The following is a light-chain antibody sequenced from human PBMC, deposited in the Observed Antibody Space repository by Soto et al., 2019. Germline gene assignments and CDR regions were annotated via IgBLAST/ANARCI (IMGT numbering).Light chain of an antibody. CDR1: SSNLGNEY. J-gene: IGLJ2*01. Sequence: QSVLTQPPSVSAAPGQKVTISCSGSSSNLGNEYVSWYQQLPGTAPKLLIYDNNQRPSGIPDRFSGSKSGTSATLGITGLQTGDEADYYCGTWDGSLSAVVFGGGTKLTVL. V-gene: IGLV1-51*01. CDR2: DNN. CDR3: GTWDGSLSAVV.